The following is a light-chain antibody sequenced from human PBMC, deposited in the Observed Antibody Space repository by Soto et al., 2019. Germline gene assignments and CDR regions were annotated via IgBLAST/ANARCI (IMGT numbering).Light chain of an antibody. CDR2: EVS. CDR1: SSDVGAYDF. J-gene: IGLJ2*01. V-gene: IGLV2-14*01. CDR3: SAYTTNAALVV. Sequence: QSALTQPASVSGSPGQSITISCSGTSSDVGAYDFVSWYQQYPGKAPKLMIFEVSNRPSGVSNRFSGSKSGNMASLTISGLQAEDEAHYYCSAYTTNAALVVFGGGTKLTVL.